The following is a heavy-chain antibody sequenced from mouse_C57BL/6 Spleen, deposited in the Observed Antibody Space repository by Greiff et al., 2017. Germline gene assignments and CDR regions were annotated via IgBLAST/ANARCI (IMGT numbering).Heavy chain of an antibody. CDR3: ARVNTMITTFYFDF. V-gene: IGHV1-18*01. J-gene: IGHJ2*01. CDR2: INPNNGGT. Sequence: VQLKQSGPELVKPGASVKIPCKASGYTFTDYNMDWVKQSHGKSLEWIGDINPNNGGTIYNQKFKGKATLTVDKSSSTAYMELRSLTSEDTAVYYCARVNTMITTFYFDFWGQGTTLTVSS. D-gene: IGHD2-4*01. CDR1: GYTFTDYN.